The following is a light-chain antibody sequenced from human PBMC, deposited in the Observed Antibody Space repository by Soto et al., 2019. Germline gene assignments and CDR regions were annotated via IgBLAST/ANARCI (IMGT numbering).Light chain of an antibody. CDR1: SSDVGGYNY. CDR3: SSYTSSSTYV. J-gene: IGLJ1*01. V-gene: IGLV2-14*01. Sequence: QSALTQPASVSGSPGQSITISYTGTSSDVGGYNYVSWYQQHPGKAPKLMIYDVSNRPSGVSNRISGSKSGNTASLAISGLQAEDEADYYCSSYTSSSTYVFGTGTKVTVL. CDR2: DVS.